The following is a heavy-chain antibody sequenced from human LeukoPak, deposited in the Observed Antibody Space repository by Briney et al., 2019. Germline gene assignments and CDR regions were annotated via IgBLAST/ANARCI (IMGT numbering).Heavy chain of an antibody. J-gene: IGHJ4*02. CDR2: INQDGSEK. CDR1: GITFSRFW. V-gene: IGHV3-7*01. D-gene: IGHD6-13*01. CDR3: AREKSSSWDKFDY. Sequence: GGSLRLSCAASGITFSRFWMSWVRQAPGKGLQWVANINQDGSEKHYVDSVKGRFTISRDNSKNTLYLQMNSLRAEDTAVYYCAREKSSSWDKFDYWGQGTLVTVSS.